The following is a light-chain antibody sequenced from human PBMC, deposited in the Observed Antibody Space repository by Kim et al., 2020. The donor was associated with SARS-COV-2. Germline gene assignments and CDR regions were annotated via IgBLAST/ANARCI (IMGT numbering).Light chain of an antibody. V-gene: IGLV3-1*01. J-gene: IGLJ1*01. Sequence: SYELTQPPSVSVSPGQTASITCSGYKLGDKYVSWYQQKPVQSPVVVIYQDHQRPSGIPERFSGSNSGNTATLTISGTQAMDEADYYCQAWDSSTHTYV. CDR3: QAWDSSTHTYV. CDR1: KLGDKY. CDR2: QDH.